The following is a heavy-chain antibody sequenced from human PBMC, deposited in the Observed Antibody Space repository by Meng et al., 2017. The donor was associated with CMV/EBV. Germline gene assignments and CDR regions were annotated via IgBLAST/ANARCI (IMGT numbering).Heavy chain of an antibody. J-gene: IGHJ4*02. Sequence: GSLKISCAASGFTFSSYAMHWVRQAPGKGLEWVANINQDGSDKYYVDSVKGRFTISRDNAEKSLYLQMSSLRAEDTAVYYCASHGGYWGQGTLVTVSS. CDR1: GFTFSSYA. V-gene: IGHV3-7*01. CDR2: INQDGSDK. D-gene: IGHD3-16*01. CDR3: ASHGGY.